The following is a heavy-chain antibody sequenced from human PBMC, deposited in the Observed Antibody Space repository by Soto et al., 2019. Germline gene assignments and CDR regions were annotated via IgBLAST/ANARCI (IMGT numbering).Heavy chain of an antibody. J-gene: IGHJ6*04. D-gene: IGHD3-3*02. V-gene: IGHV4-30-4*01. CDR1: GASISSGDYY. CDR2: INYSGRT. Sequence: PSETLSLTCTVSGASISSGDYYWSWIRQPPGKGLEWIGHINYSGRTYYKPSLKSRLSMSIDTSKNQFSLRLTSVTVADTAVYFCARFSTLGKDYGVDVWGKGTTVTVPS. CDR3: ARFSTLGKDYGVDV.